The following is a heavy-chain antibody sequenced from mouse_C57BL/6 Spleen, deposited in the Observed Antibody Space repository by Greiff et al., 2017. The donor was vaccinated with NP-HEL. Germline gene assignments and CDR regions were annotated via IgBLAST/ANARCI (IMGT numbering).Heavy chain of an antibody. CDR1: GYSFTDYN. V-gene: IGHV1-39*01. Sequence: VQLKESGPELVKPGASVKISCKASGYSFTDYNMNWVKQSNGKSLEWIGVINPNYGTTSYNQKFKGKATLTVDQSSSTAYMQLNSLTSEDSAVYYCARGGYYGSSSAWLAYWGQGTLVTVSA. CDR3: ARGGYYGSSSAWLAY. CDR2: INPNYGTT. J-gene: IGHJ3*01. D-gene: IGHD1-1*01.